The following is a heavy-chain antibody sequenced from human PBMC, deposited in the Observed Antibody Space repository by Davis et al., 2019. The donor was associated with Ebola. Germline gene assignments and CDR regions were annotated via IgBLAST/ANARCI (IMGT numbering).Heavy chain of an antibody. CDR3: ARMTTISSRAFDI. CDR1: GGSFSGYY. D-gene: IGHD4-11*01. Sequence: PSETLSLTCAVYGGSFSGYYWSWIRQPPGKGLEWIGEINHSGSTNYNPSLKSRVTISVDTSRKQFSLKLTSMTAADTAIYYCARMTTISSRAFDIWGQGAIVTVSP. V-gene: IGHV4-34*01. J-gene: IGHJ3*02. CDR2: INHSGST.